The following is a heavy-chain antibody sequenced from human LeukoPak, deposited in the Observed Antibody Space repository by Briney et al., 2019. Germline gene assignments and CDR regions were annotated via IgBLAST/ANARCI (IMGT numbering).Heavy chain of an antibody. CDR1: GFTFSSYA. J-gene: IGHJ4*02. CDR2: ISGSGGST. Sequence: PGGSLRLSCAASGFTFSSYAMSWVRQAPGKGLEWVSAISGSGGSTYYADSVKGRFTISRDNSKNTLYLQMNGLRAEDTAVYYCARDSGDSSGHACRYWGQGTLVTVSS. CDR3: ARDSGDSSGHACRY. V-gene: IGHV3-23*01. D-gene: IGHD3-22*01.